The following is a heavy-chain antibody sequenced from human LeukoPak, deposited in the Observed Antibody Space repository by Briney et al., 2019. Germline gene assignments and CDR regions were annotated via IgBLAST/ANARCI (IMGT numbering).Heavy chain of an antibody. CDR1: GFTFTTYS. V-gene: IGHV3-21*01. D-gene: IGHD6-19*01. CDR2: ISSGSSAI. Sequence: GGSLRLSCEASGFTFTTYSMTWVRQAPGKGLEWVSIISSGSSAIFSADALKGRFTISRDDAKNLLYLDMNSLRAEDTAVYYCARVGAVVGWFDPWGQGTLVTVSS. CDR3: ARVGAVVGWFDP. J-gene: IGHJ5*02.